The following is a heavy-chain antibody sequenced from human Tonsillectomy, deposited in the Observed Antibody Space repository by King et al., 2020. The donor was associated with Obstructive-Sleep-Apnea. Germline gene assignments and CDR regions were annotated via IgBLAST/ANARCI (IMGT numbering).Heavy chain of an antibody. V-gene: IGHV3-48*04. CDR1: GFTFSSYS. Sequence: QLVQSGGGLVQPGGSLRLSCVASGFTFSSYSMNWVRQAPGKGLEWVSHIIGSGSFISYADSVKGRFTISRDNAKNSLYLQMNSLRVDDTAVYYCARGATGVWGQGTLVTVSS. D-gene: IGHD5-24*01. CDR2: IIGSGSFI. CDR3: ARGATGV. J-gene: IGHJ4*02.